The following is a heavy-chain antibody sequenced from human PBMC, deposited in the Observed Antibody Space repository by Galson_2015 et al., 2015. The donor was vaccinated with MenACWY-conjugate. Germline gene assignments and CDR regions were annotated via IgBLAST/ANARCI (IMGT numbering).Heavy chain of an antibody. J-gene: IGHJ4*02. D-gene: IGHD2-2*01. V-gene: IGHV3-74*01. CDR2: INSDGSAA. CDR3: ATYCSSPSCYANGAY. CDR1: GFTFSRYW. Sequence: SLRLSCAASGFTFSRYWMHWVRQSPGKGLVWVSRINSDGSAADYADSVKGRFTISRDNAKNTLYLQMNSLRAEGTAVYYCATYCSSPSCYANGAYWGQGTLVTVSS.